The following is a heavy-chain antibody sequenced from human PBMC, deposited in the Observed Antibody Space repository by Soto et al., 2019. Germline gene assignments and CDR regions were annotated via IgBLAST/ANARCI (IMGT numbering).Heavy chain of an antibody. CDR1: GFTFSSDG. Sequence: PGGSLRLSCAASGFTFSSDGMHCVRQAPGNGLEWVAVISYDGSNKYYADSVKGRFTISRDNSKNTLYLQLNSLRAEDKAVYYCAKDKARGYSPPLELGYFDYWGQGTLVTVSS. V-gene: IGHV3-30*18. CDR2: ISYDGSNK. J-gene: IGHJ4*02. CDR3: AKDKARGYSPPLELGYFDY. D-gene: IGHD5-12*01.